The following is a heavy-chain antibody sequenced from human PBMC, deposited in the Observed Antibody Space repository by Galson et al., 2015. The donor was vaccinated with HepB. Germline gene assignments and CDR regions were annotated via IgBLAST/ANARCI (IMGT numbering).Heavy chain of an antibody. CDR1: GGSFSGYY. CDR2: INHSGSP. V-gene: IGHV4-34*01. CDR3: ARTGDTYYFDY. D-gene: IGHD3-16*01. Sequence: ETLSLTCAVYGGSFSGYYWSWIRQPPGKGLEWIGEINHSGSPNYNPSLKSRVTISVDTSKNQFSLKLTSVTAADTAVYYCARTGDTYYFDYWGQGTLVTVSS. J-gene: IGHJ4*02.